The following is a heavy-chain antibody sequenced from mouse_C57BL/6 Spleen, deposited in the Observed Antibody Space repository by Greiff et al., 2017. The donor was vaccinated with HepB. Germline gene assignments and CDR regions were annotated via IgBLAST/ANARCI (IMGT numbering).Heavy chain of an antibody. V-gene: IGHV2-2*01. J-gene: IGHJ3*01. D-gene: IGHD2-4*01. CDR3: ARNDYDGAWFAY. Sequence: VKLMESGPGLVQPSQSLSITCTVSGFSLTSYGVHWVRQSPGKGLEWLGVIWSGGSTDYNAAFISRMSISKDNSKSQVFFKMNSLQADDTAIYYCARNDYDGAWFAYWGQGTLVTVSA. CDR2: IWSGGST. CDR1: GFSLTSYG.